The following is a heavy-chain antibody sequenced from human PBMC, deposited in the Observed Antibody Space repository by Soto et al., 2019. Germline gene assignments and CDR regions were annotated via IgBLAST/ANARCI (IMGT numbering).Heavy chain of an antibody. CDR2: INSRRDSI. V-gene: IGHV3-48*01. CDR1: GFTFSTDS. CDR3: ARGAYYYSYFMDV. Sequence: GGSLRLSCAASGFTFSTDSMNWVRQAPGKGLEWVSHINSRRDSIDYADSVKGRFTISRDNAKNSLYLQMNSLRAEDTAVYFCARGAYYYSYFMDVWGKGTTVTVSS. J-gene: IGHJ6*03.